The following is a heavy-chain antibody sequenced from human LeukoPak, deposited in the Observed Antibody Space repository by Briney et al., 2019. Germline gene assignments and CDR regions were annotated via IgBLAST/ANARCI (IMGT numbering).Heavy chain of an antibody. CDR2: ISRSSDYI. J-gene: IGHJ4*02. Sequence: GGSLRLSCAASGFIFSSYAMNWVRQAPGKGLEWVSSISRSSDYIYYADSVKGRFTISRDNSKNTLYLQMNSLRAEDTAVYYCARRAGAYSHPYDYWGQGTLVTVSS. CDR1: GFIFSSYA. CDR3: ARRAGAYSHPYDY. D-gene: IGHD4/OR15-4a*01. V-gene: IGHV3-21*04.